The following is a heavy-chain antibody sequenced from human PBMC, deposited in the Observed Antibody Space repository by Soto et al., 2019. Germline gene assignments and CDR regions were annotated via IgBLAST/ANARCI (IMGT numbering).Heavy chain of an antibody. D-gene: IGHD5-18*01. CDR3: ARAQLWLPNYYYGMDV. CDR2: IYYSGST. V-gene: IGHV4-59*01. Sequence: SETLSLTCTVSGGSISSYYWSWIRQPPGKGLEWIGYIYYSGSTNYNPSLKSRVTISVDTSKNQFSLKLSSVTAADTAVYYCARAQLWLPNYYYGMDVWGQGTTVTVSS. J-gene: IGHJ6*02. CDR1: GGSISSYY.